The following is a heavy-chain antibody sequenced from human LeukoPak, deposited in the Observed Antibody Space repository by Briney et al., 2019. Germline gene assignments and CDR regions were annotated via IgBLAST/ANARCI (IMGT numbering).Heavy chain of an antibody. CDR3: AKVSYYDSSGYYLRSYYFDY. Sequence: PGGSLRLSCAASGFTFSSYAMSWVRQAPGKGLEWVSAISGSGGSTYYADSVKGRFTISRDNSKNTLYLQMNSLRAEDTAVYYCAKVSYYDSSGYYLRSYYFDYWGQGTLVTVSS. V-gene: IGHV3-23*01. D-gene: IGHD3-22*01. CDR2: ISGSGGST. J-gene: IGHJ4*02. CDR1: GFTFSSYA.